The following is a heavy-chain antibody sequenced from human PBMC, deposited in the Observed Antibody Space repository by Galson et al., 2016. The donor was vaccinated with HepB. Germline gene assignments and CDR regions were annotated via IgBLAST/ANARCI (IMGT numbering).Heavy chain of an antibody. Sequence: AISGDSVSTNSVTWNWLRQSPSRGLEWLGRTYYRSKWNSDYVLSVKSRITINSDTSKNQFSLQLNSVTPEDTAVYYCARGRNHAFDIWGQGTMVTVSS. CDR2: TYYRSKWNS. CDR1: GDSVSTNSVT. V-gene: IGHV6-1*01. J-gene: IGHJ3*02. CDR3: ARGRNHAFDI.